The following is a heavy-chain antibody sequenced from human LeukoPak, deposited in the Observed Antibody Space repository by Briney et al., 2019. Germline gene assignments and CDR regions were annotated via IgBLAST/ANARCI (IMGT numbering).Heavy chain of an antibody. J-gene: IGHJ4*02. CDR3: ASSYHGGGYCSGGSCYGDY. CDR2: IYSGGST. Sequence: PGGSLRLSCAASGFTVSSNYMSWVRQAPGKGLEWISVIYSGGSTYYADSVKGRFTISRDNSKNTLYLQMNSLRAEDTAVYYCASSYHGGGYCSGGSCYGDYWGQGTLVTVSS. V-gene: IGHV3-66*01. CDR1: GFTVSSNY. D-gene: IGHD2-15*01.